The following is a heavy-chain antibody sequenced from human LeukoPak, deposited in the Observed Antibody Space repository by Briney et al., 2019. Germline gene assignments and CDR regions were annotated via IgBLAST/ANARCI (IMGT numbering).Heavy chain of an antibody. CDR1: GFTFSGSA. V-gene: IGHV3-73*01. Sequence: PGGSLRLSCAASGFTFSGSAMHWVRQASGKGLEWVGRIRSKANSYATAYAASVKGRFTISRDGSKNTAYLQMNSLKTEDTAVYYCTSSDYGSGSRVDYWGQGTLVTVSS. D-gene: IGHD3-10*01. J-gene: IGHJ4*02. CDR3: TSSDYGSGSRVDY. CDR2: IRSKANSYAT.